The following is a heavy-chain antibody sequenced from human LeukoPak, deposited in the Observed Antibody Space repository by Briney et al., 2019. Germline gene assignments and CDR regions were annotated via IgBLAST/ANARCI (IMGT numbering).Heavy chain of an antibody. V-gene: IGHV4-59*12. CDR3: ARDLDRGYSYGYVSAY. CDR2: IYYSGST. D-gene: IGHD5-18*01. J-gene: IGHJ4*02. CDR1: GGSISNYY. Sequence: PSETLSLTCTVSGGSISNYYWSWIRQPPGKGLEWIGNIYYSGSTKYNPSLKTRVTISVDTSKNRFSLTVRSVTAADTAVYYCARDLDRGYSYGYVSAYWGQGTLVTVSS.